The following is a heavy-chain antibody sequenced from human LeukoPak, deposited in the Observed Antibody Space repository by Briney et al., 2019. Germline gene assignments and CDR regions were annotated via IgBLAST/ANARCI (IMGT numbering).Heavy chain of an antibody. D-gene: IGHD6-25*01. CDR3: ARDRIAAPGLDY. V-gene: IGHV4-30-4*08. CDR2: IYYSGST. J-gene: IGHJ4*02. CDR1: GGSISSGDYY. Sequence: KPSETLSLTCTVSGGSISSGDYYWSWIRQPPGKGLEWIGYIYYSGSTYYNPSLKSRVTISVDTSKNQFSLKLSSVTAADTAVYYCARDRIAAPGLDYWGQGTLVTVSS.